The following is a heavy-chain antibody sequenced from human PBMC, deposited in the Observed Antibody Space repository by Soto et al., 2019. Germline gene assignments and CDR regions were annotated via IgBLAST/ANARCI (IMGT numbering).Heavy chain of an antibody. J-gene: IGHJ5*02. CDR1: GGSITSGGYY. V-gene: IGHV4-31*03. CDR3: ARDDSEYYRDSVGSMGPSHWFDP. CDR2: IFYSGRT. Sequence: QVQLQESGPGLVKPSQTLSLTCSVAGGSITSGGYYWSWIRQHPGKGLEWIGYIFYSGRTDYNPSLNGRVTISVDTSENQLSLTLNSVTAADTAVYYCARDDSEYYRDSVGSMGPSHWFDPWGQGTLVTVSS. D-gene: IGHD3-10*01.